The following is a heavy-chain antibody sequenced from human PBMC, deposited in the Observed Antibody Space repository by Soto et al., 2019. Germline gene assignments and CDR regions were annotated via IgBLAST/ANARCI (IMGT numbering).Heavy chain of an antibody. CDR2: INHSGST. D-gene: IGHD2-15*01. V-gene: IGHV4-34*01. CDR1: GGSFSGYY. CDR3: AKAPSKFGCSGGSCYSRWFNWFDP. Sequence: LSLTCAVYGGSFSGYYWSWIRQPPGKGLEWIGEINHSGSTNYNPSLKSRVTISVDTSKNQFSLKLSSVTAADTAVYYCAKAPSKFGCSGGSCYSRWFNWFDPWGQGTLVTVSS. J-gene: IGHJ5*02.